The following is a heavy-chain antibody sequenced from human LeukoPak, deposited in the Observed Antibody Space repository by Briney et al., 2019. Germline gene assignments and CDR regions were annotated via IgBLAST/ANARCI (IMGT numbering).Heavy chain of an antibody. V-gene: IGHV3-53*05. CDR1: GFTVSSNY. CDR3: ARVVRQQLGKGYLQH. CDR2: IYSGGST. J-gene: IGHJ1*01. D-gene: IGHD6-13*01. Sequence: GGSLRLSCAASGFTVSSNYMSWVRQAPGKGLEWVSVIYSGGSTYYADSVKGRFTISRDNSKNTLYLQMNSLRAEDTAVYYCARVVRQQLGKGYLQHWGQGTLVTVSS.